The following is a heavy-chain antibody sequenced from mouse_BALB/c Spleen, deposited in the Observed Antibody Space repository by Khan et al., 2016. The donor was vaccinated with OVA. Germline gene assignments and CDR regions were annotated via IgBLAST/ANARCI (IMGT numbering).Heavy chain of an antibody. CDR3: TKNDYGRGGLYAMDY. V-gene: IGHV9-2-1*01. Sequence: QIQLVQSGPELKKPGETVKISCKASGYTFTDYSMQWVKQAPGKGLKWVGWINTETGEPTYADDFKGRFAFSLETSASTAYLQLNNLKYEDTAADFVTKNDYGRGGLYAMDYWGQGTSVTVSS. D-gene: IGHD2-4*01. CDR1: GYTFTDYS. CDR2: INTETGEP. J-gene: IGHJ4*01.